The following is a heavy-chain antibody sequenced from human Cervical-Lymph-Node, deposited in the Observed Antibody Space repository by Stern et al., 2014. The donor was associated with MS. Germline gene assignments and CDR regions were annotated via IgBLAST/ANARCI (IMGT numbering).Heavy chain of an antibody. Sequence: QLEESGAEVKKPGESLKISCKGSGYSFPNYWIGWVRQMPGKGLEYMAIIYPGASEARSSPSFQGQVTFSADKSTDTAYLQWNSLKVSDTAMYYCARGSGRDFFDYWGQGALVTVSS. CDR2: IYPGASEA. V-gene: IGHV5-51*01. D-gene: IGHD3-3*01. CDR1: GYSFPNYW. CDR3: ARGSGRDFFDY. J-gene: IGHJ4*02.